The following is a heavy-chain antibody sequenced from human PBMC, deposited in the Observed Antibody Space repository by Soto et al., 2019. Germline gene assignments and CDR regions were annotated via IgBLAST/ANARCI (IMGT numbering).Heavy chain of an antibody. J-gene: IGHJ5*02. CDR1: GGSISSSNW. CDR3: ARVWNTVTNWFDP. Sequence: QVQLQESGPGLVKPSGTLSLTCAVSGGSISSSNWWSWVRQPPGKGLEWIGEIYHSGSTNYNPSLKSRVTTSVDKSKNQFSLRRSSVTAADTAVYYCARVWNTVTNWFDPWGQGNLVTVSS. CDR2: IYHSGST. V-gene: IGHV4-4*02. D-gene: IGHD4-17*01.